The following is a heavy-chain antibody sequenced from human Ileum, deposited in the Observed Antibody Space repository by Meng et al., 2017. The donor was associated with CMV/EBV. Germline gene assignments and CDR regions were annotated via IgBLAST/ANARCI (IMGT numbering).Heavy chain of an antibody. Sequence: SCAVSGFTLRDHYMDGVRQAPGKGLEWVGRSRNKANSYTTEYAASVKGRFTVSRDDSKKSLYLQMNNLETEDTAVYYCVRSDSSGYLAYWGQGKLVNGAS. D-gene: IGHD3-22*01. V-gene: IGHV3-72*01. CDR2: SRNKANSYTT. J-gene: IGHJ4*02. CDR3: VRSDSSGYLAY. CDR1: GFTLRDHY.